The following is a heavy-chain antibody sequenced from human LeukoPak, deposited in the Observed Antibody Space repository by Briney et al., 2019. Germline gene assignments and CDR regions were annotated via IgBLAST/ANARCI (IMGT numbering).Heavy chain of an antibody. CDR2: INGNTGDT. D-gene: IGHD6-13*01. CDR1: GYTFTGHY. CDR3: AREYSSSLFDY. Sequence: ASVKVSCKASGYTFTGHYVHWVRQAPGQGLEWMGWINGNTGDTNYEQRFQGRVTMIRETSISTMYMELSRLRSDDTAVYYCAREYSSSLFDYWGQGTLVTVSS. J-gene: IGHJ4*02. V-gene: IGHV1-2*02.